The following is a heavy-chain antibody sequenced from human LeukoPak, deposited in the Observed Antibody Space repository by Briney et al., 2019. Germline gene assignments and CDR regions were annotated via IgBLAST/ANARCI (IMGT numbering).Heavy chain of an antibody. J-gene: IGHJ6*02. CDR2: ISSSGSTI. Sequence: GGSLRLSCAASGFPFSDYYMRWIRQAPGKGLEWVPYISSSGSTIYYADSVKGRFTIPRDNAKNSLYLQMNSLRAEDTAVYYCARVACSGGSCYSVYYYGMDVWGQGTTVTVSS. CDR3: ARVACSGGSCYSVYYYGMDV. V-gene: IGHV3-11*01. D-gene: IGHD2-15*01. CDR1: GFPFSDYY.